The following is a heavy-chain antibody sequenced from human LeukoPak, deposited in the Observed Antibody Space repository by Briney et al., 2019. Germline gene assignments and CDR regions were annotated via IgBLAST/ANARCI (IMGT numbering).Heavy chain of an antibody. D-gene: IGHD6-13*01. V-gene: IGHV3-30*02. CDR3: AKDLGGIISSSPYYFDY. CDR1: GFTFSIYG. Sequence: GGSLRLSCAASGFTFSIYGMHWVRQAPGKGLEWVAFIRYDGSNKYYADSVKGRFTISRDNSKNTLYLQMNSLRAEDTAVYYCAKDLGGIISSSPYYFDYWGQGTLVTVSS. J-gene: IGHJ4*02. CDR2: IRYDGSNK.